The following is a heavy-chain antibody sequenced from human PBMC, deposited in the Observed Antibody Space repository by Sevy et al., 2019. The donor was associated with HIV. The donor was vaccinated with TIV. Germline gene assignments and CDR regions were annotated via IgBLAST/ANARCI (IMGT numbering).Heavy chain of an antibody. CDR3: AVWGYDFWSGYNAFDI. Sequence: ASVKVSCKASGGTFSSYAISWVRQAPGQGLGWMGGIIPIFGTANYAQKFQGRVTITADKSTSTAYMELSSLRSEDTAVYYCAVWGYDFWSGYNAFDIWGQGTMVTVSS. CDR2: IIPIFGTA. D-gene: IGHD3-3*01. CDR1: GGTFSSYA. J-gene: IGHJ3*02. V-gene: IGHV1-69*06.